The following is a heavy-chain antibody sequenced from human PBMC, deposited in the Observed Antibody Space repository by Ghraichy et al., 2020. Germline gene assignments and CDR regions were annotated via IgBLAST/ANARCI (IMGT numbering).Heavy chain of an antibody. CDR3: ARGSYILLVNAIDPDAFDI. CDR1: GGSISSYY. Sequence: SETLSLTCTVSGGSISSYYWSWIRQPAGKGLEWIGRIYTSGSTNYNPSLKSRVTMSVDTSKNQFSLKLSSVTAADSAVYYCARGSYILLVNAIDPDAFDIWGQGTMVTVSS. D-gene: IGHD2-21*01. V-gene: IGHV4-4*07. CDR2: IYTSGST. J-gene: IGHJ3*02.